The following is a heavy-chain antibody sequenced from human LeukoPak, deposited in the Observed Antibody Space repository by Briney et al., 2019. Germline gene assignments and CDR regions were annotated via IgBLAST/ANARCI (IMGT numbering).Heavy chain of an antibody. CDR2: ISSSSSYT. J-gene: IGHJ4*02. CDR1: GFTFRTYS. CDR3: SSGYYFDY. V-gene: IGHV3-21*01. Sequence: GGSLRLSWAASGFTFRTYSMNWVRQAPGEGLEWVSSISSSSSYTYYAESVKGRFTISRDNAKNSPSLQLNSLSAEDAAVYYCSSGYYFDYWGQGTLVTVSS. D-gene: IGHD3-22*01.